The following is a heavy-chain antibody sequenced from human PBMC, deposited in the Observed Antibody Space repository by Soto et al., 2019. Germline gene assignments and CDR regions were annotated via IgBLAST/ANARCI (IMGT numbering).Heavy chain of an antibody. D-gene: IGHD3-22*01. V-gene: IGHV3-33*01. CDR2: IWYDGSNK. CDR1: GFTFSSYG. Sequence: QVQLVESGGGVVQPGRSLRLSCAASGFTFSSYGMHWVRQAPGKGLEWVAVIWYDGSNKYYADSVKGRFTISRDNSKNTLYLQMYSLRAEDTAVYYCARDVRIYDSSGYYVGDFDYWGQGTLVTVSS. J-gene: IGHJ4*02. CDR3: ARDVRIYDSSGYYVGDFDY.